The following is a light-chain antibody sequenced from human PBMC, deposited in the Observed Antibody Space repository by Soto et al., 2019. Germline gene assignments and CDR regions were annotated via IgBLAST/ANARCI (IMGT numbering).Light chain of an antibody. V-gene: IGLV1-47*01. J-gene: IGLJ3*02. CDR1: SSNIGSNY. Sequence: QSVLTQPPSASGTPGQRVTISCSGSSSNIGSNYVYWYQQLPGTAPKLLIYRNNQRPSGVPDRFSGSKSGTSASLTISGFRSEDETDYHCAAWDDSLSGPVFGGGTKVTVL. CDR2: RNN. CDR3: AAWDDSLSGPV.